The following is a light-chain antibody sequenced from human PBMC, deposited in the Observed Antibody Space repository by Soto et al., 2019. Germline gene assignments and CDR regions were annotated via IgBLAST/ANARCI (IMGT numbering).Light chain of an antibody. CDR2: AAS. Sequence: EIVMTQSPATLSVSPGERATLSCRASQSVSSNLAWFQQKPGQAPRLLIYAASTRATGLPARFSGSASGSDFTLTISSLQSEDVAIYYCQQYNNWPRTFGQGTKVDI. J-gene: IGKJ1*01. CDR3: QQYNNWPRT. V-gene: IGKV3-15*01. CDR1: QSVSSN.